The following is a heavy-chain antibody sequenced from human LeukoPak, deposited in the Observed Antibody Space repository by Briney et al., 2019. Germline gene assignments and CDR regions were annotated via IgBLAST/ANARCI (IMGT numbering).Heavy chain of an antibody. CDR2: INPSGGST. CDR3: ARDNDYRRCYMDV. CDR1: GYTFTSYY. D-gene: IGHD4-11*01. J-gene: IGHJ6*03. Sequence: ASVTVSCKASGYTFTSYYMHWVRQAPGQGLEWMGIINPSGGSTSYAQKFQGRVTMTRDTSISTAYMELSRLRSDDTAVYYCARDNDYRRCYMDVWGKGTTVTASS. V-gene: IGHV1-46*01.